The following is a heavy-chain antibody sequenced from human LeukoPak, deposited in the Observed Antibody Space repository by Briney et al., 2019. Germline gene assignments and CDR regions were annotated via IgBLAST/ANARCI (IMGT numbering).Heavy chain of an antibody. D-gene: IGHD2-8*01. CDR3: ARSLVYAEDAFDI. CDR2: ISAYNGNT. Sequence: ASVKVSCKASGYTFTSYGIGWVRQAPGQGLEWMGWISAYNGNTNYAQKLQGRVTMTTDTSTSTPYMELRSLRSDDTAVYYCARSLVYAEDAFDIWGQGTMVTVSS. V-gene: IGHV1-18*01. CDR1: GYTFTSYG. J-gene: IGHJ3*02.